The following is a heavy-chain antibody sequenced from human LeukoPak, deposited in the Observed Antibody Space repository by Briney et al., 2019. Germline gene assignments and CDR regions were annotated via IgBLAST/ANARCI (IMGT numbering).Heavy chain of an antibody. CDR3: ARDYQLLGKNWIDP. CDR2: INPNSGGT. Sequence: ASVKVSCKASGYTFTGYYMHWVRQAPGQGLEWMGWINPNSGGTNYAQKFQGRVTMTRDTSISTAYMELSRLRSDDTAVYYCARDYQLLGKNWIDPWGQGTLVTVSS. D-gene: IGHD2-2*01. J-gene: IGHJ5*02. CDR1: GYTFTGYY. V-gene: IGHV1-2*02.